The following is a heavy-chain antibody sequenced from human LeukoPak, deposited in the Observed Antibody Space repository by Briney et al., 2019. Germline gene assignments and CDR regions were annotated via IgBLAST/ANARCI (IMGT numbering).Heavy chain of an antibody. V-gene: IGHV1-24*01. J-gene: IGHJ4*02. Sequence: GASVKVSCKVSGYTLTELSMHWVRQAPGKGLEWMGGFDPEDGETIYAQKFQGRVTMTEDTSTDTAYMELSSLRSEDTAVYYCATTYYDSSGYHHYWGQGTLATVSS. CDR1: GYTLTELS. CDR2: FDPEDGET. CDR3: ATTYYDSSGYHHY. D-gene: IGHD3-22*01.